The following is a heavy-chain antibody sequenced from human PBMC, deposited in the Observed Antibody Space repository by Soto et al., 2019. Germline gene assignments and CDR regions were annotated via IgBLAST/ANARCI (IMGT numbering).Heavy chain of an antibody. V-gene: IGHV1-69*13. J-gene: IGHJ6*02. Sequence: SVKVSCKASGGTFSSYAISWVRQAPGQGLEWMGGIIPIFGTANYAQKFQGRVTITADESTSTAYMELSSLRSEDTAVYYFARGDTAAAGTGYYGMDVWGQGTTVTVSS. CDR2: IIPIFGTA. CDR3: ARGDTAAAGTGYYGMDV. CDR1: GGTFSSYA. D-gene: IGHD6-13*01.